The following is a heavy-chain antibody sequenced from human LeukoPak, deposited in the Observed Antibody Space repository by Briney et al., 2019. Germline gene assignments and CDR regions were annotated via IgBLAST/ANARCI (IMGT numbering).Heavy chain of an antibody. CDR1: GGSFSGYY. Sequence: SETLSLTCAVYGGSFSGYYWSWIRQPPGKGLEWIGEINHSGSTNYNPSLKSRVTISVDTSKNQFSLKLSSVTAADTAVYYCARLRGSYCSSTSCYGWFDPWGQGTLVTVSS. J-gene: IGHJ5*02. D-gene: IGHD2-2*01. V-gene: IGHV4-34*01. CDR3: ARLRGSYCSSTSCYGWFDP. CDR2: INHSGST.